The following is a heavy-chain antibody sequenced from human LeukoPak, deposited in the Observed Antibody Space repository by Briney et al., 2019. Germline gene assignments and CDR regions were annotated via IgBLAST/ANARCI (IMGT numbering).Heavy chain of an antibody. CDR2: IYNSGTT. V-gene: IGHV4-59*01. CDR1: GDSISSYY. CDR3: ARVRWELLMRSFDL. J-gene: IGHJ3*01. D-gene: IGHD1-26*01. Sequence: SETLSLTCTVSGDSISSYYWSWIRQPPGKGLEWLAYIYNSGTTKYNPSVKSRVTISVDTSKNQFSLKLSSVTAADTAVYYCARVRWELLMRSFDLWGQGTMVTVSS.